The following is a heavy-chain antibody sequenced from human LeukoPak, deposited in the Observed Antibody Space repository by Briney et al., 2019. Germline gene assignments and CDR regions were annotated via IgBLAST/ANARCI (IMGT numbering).Heavy chain of an antibody. Sequence: TSETLSLTCTVSGGSISSYYWRWIRQPPGKGLEWIGYISYSGSTNYNPSLKSRVTMSVDTSKNQFSLRLRSVTAADTAVYYCARHGNSNPFDYWGQGTLVTVSS. V-gene: IGHV4-59*08. J-gene: IGHJ4*02. CDR2: ISYSGST. D-gene: IGHD4-23*01. CDR3: ARHGNSNPFDY. CDR1: GGSISSYY.